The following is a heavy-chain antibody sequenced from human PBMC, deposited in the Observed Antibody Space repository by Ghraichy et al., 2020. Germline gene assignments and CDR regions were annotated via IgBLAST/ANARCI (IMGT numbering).Heavy chain of an antibody. CDR3: ARPLNPYDFWSGYYYYYYYYGMDV. V-gene: IGHV3-7*01. CDR1: GFTFSSYW. CDR2: IKQDGSEK. D-gene: IGHD3-3*01. Sequence: GGSLRLSCAASGFTFSSYWMSWVRQAPGKGLEWVANIKQDGSEKYYVDSVKGRFTISRDNAKNSLYLQMNSLRAEDTAVYYCARPLNPYDFWSGYYYYYYYYGMDVWGQGTTVTVSS. J-gene: IGHJ6*02.